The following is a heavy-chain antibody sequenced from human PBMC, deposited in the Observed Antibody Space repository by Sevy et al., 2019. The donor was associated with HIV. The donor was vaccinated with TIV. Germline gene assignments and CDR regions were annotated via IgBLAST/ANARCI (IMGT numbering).Heavy chain of an antibody. Sequence: ASVKASCKASGYTFTSYGISWVRQAPGQGLEWMGWISAYNGNTNYAQKLQGRVTMTTDTSTSTAYMELRSLRSDDTAVYYCARDGYCSGGSCYPNYYYGMDVWGQGTTVTVSS. J-gene: IGHJ6*02. CDR3: ARDGYCSGGSCYPNYYYGMDV. V-gene: IGHV1-18*01. CDR1: GYTFTSYG. D-gene: IGHD2-15*01. CDR2: ISAYNGNT.